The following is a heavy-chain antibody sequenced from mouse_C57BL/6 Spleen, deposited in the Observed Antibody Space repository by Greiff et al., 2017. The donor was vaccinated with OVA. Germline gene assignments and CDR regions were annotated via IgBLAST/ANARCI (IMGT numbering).Heavy chain of an antibody. D-gene: IGHD2-3*01. V-gene: IGHV1-42*01. CDR2: INPSTGGT. J-gene: IGHJ3*01. CDR1: GYSFTGYY. CDR3: ARKDDGYYTWFAY. Sequence: VQLQQSGPELVKPGASVKISCKASGYSFTGYYMNWVKQSPEKSLEWIGEINPSTGGTTYNQKFKAKATLTVDKSSSTAYMQLKSLTSEDSAVYYCARKDDGYYTWFAYWGQGTLVTVSA.